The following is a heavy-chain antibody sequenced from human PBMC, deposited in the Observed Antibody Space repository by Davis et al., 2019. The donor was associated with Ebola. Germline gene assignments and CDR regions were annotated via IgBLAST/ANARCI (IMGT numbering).Heavy chain of an antibody. CDR1: GFTFSSYE. D-gene: IGHD6-13*01. CDR3: ARREAGSNWSVDY. CDR2: ISSSGSTI. J-gene: IGHJ4*02. V-gene: IGHV3-48*03. Sequence: GGSLRLSCAASGFTFSSYEMNWVRQAPGKGLEWVSYISSSGSTIYYADSVKGRFTISRDNAKNSLYLQMNSLRAEDTAVYYCARREAGSNWSVDYWGQGTLVTVSS.